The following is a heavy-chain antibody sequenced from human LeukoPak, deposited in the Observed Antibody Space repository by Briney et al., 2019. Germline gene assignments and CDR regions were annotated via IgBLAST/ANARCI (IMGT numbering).Heavy chain of an antibody. CDR1: GGSISSSSYY. V-gene: IGHV4-39*01. D-gene: IGHD2-8*01. CDR3: ARNYTLMMYPRGGEDKGFDY. CDR2: IYYSGST. J-gene: IGHJ4*02. Sequence: SETLSLTCTVSGGSISSSSYYWTWIRQPPGKGLEWIGRIYYSGSTHYYPSLKSRVTISVDTSKNEFSLKLTSVTAADTAVYYCARNYTLMMYPRGGEDKGFDYWGQGTLVTVSS.